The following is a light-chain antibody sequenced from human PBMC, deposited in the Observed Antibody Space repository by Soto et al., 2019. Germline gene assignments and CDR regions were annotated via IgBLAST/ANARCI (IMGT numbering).Light chain of an antibody. Sequence: QSALTQPASVSGSPGQSVTISCTGTTSDVGSYDLVSWYQHHPGKAPKLIIYEGSKRPSGVSHRFSGSKSGNTASLTISGPQGWERGYYYCCSYAGSSALYVFGIGTKLTVL. CDR2: EGS. V-gene: IGLV2-23*01. J-gene: IGLJ1*01. CDR1: TSDVGSYDL. CDR3: CSYAGSSALYV.